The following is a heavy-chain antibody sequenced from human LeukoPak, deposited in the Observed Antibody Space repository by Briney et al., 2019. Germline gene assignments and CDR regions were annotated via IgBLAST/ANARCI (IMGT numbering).Heavy chain of an antibody. CDR2: ISYDGSSK. CDR3: ARGENSKTYPVSGY. CDR1: GGSFSGYY. V-gene: IGHV3-30*03. J-gene: IGHJ4*02. Sequence: LSLTCAVYGGSFSGYYWSWVRQAPGKGLEWVAVISYDGSSKYYIDSVKGRFTISRDNSKNTLYLQMNSLRAEDTAVYYCARGENSKTYPVSGYWGQGTLVTVSS. D-gene: IGHD2/OR15-2a*01.